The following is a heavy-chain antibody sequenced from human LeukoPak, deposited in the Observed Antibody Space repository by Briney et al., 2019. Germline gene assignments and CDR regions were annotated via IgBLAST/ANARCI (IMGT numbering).Heavy chain of an antibody. CDR3: ARQMGYCSSTRCVTGLYYYYYYMDV. CDR2: IKQDGSEK. J-gene: IGHJ6*03. CDR1: GFTFSSYW. D-gene: IGHD2-2*01. Sequence: PGRSLRLSCAASGFTFSSYWMSWVRQAPGKGLEWVANIKQDGSEKYYVDSVKGRFTISRDNAKNSLHLQMNSLRAEDTAVYYCARQMGYCSSTRCVTGLYYYYYYMDVWGKGTTVTVSS. V-gene: IGHV3-7*01.